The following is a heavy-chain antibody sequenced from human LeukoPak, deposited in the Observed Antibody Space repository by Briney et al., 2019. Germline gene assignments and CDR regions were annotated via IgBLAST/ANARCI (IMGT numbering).Heavy chain of an antibody. CDR3: ARSSYRGSYYSDS. CDR2: ISAYNGDT. CDR1: GYTFTSYA. D-gene: IGHD1-26*01. Sequence: ASVKVSCKASGYTFTSYAISWVRPAPGQGLVCMGWISAYNGDTNYAQRLQGRVTMTTDTSTSTAYMELRSLRSDDTALYYCARSSYRGSYYSDSWGQGTLVTVSS. J-gene: IGHJ4*02. V-gene: IGHV1-18*01.